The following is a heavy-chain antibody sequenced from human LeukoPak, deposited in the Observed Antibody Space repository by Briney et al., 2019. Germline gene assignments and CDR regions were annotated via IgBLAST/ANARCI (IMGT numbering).Heavy chain of an antibody. CDR2: ISSSSSTI. J-gene: IGHJ4*02. CDR1: GFTFSSYS. CDR3: AKGETGPLGY. Sequence: HPGGSLRLSCAASGFTFSSYSMNWVRQAPGKGLEWISYISSSSSTIYYADSVKGRFTISRDNSKNTLYLQMNSLRAEDTAVYYCAKGETGPLGYWGQGTLVTVSS. V-gene: IGHV3-48*01. D-gene: IGHD5-24*01.